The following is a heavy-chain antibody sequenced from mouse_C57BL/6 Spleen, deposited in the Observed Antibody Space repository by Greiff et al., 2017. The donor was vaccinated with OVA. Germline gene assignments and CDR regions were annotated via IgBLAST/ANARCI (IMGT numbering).Heavy chain of an antibody. D-gene: IGHD1-1*01. CDR1: GYTFTDYN. CDR2: INPNNGGT. V-gene: IGHV1-18*01. Sequence: SVQIPCKASGYTFTDYNMDWVKQSHGKSLEWIGDINPNNGGTIYNQKFKGKATLTVDKSSSTAYMELRSLTSEDTAVYYCARSGGSSYDWYFDVWGTGTTVTVSS. J-gene: IGHJ1*03. CDR3: ARSGGSSYDWYFDV.